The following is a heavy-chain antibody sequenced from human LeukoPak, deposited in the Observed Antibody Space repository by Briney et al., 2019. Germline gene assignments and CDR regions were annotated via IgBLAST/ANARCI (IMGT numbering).Heavy chain of an antibody. J-gene: IGHJ5*02. CDR2: IIPILGIA. Sequence: SVKVSCKASGGTFSSYAISWVRQAPGQGLEWMGRIIPILGIANYAQKFQGRVTITADKSTSTAYMELSSLRSEDTAVYYCASTYCGGDCPDPWGQGTLVTVSS. CDR1: GGTFSSYA. CDR3: ASTYCGGDCPDP. D-gene: IGHD2-21*02. V-gene: IGHV1-69*04.